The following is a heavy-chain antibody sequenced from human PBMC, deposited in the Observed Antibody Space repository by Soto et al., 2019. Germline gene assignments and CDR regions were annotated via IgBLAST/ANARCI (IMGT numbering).Heavy chain of an antibody. Sequence: SETLSLTCTVSGGSIRGGGYSWSWIRQSTGKGLEWLGYIYESGSTYYNPSFRGRLTMSIDRSKNHFSLRLTLVTAADTATYYCARSLPPMVRLPNWFDPWGQGTLVTVSS. CDR1: GGSIRGGGYS. J-gene: IGHJ5*02. V-gene: IGHV4-30-2*06. D-gene: IGHD3-10*01. CDR3: ARSLPPMVRLPNWFDP. CDR2: IYESGST.